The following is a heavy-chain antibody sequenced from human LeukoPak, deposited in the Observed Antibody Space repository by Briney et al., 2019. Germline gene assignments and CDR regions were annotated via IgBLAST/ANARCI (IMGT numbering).Heavy chain of an antibody. CDR1: GYSFTNYW. V-gene: IGHV5-51*01. CDR2: IYPADSDT. CDR3: ARFRVNYYDSSGPFDY. Sequence: GESLKISCKGSGYSFTNYWIGWVRQMPGKGLEWMGIIYPADSDTRYSPSFQDQVTISADKSISTAYLQWSSLKASDTAMYYCARFRVNYYDSSGPFDYWGQGTLVTVSS. J-gene: IGHJ4*02. D-gene: IGHD3-22*01.